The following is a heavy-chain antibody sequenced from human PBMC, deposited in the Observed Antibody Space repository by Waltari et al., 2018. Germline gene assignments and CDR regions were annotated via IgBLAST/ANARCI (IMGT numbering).Heavy chain of an antibody. V-gene: IGHV4-59*12. CDR2: IYYSGST. Sequence: QVQLQESGPGLVKPSETLSLTCTVSGGSISSYYWSWIRQPPGKGLEWIGYIYYSGSTNYNPSRKSRVTISGDTSKNQFSLKLSSVTAADTAVYYCARDGPGGWNYFEEGYYYYMDVWGKGTTVTISS. D-gene: IGHD1-7*01. CDR3: ARDGPGGWNYFEEGYYYYMDV. CDR1: GGSISSYY. J-gene: IGHJ6*03.